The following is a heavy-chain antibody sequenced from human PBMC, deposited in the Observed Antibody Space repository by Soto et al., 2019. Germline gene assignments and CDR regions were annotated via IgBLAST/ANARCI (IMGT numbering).Heavy chain of an antibody. J-gene: IGHJ4*02. CDR3: AKDITEWSRGPFDY. CDR1: GFTFDDYA. V-gene: IGHV3-9*01. D-gene: IGHD3-3*01. CDR2: ISWNSGSI. Sequence: EVQLVESGGGLVQPGRSLRLSCAASGFTFDDYAMHWVRQAPGKGLEWVSGISWNSGSIGYADSVKGRFTISRDNAKNSLYLQMNSLRAEDTALYYCAKDITEWSRGPFDYWGQGTLVTFSS.